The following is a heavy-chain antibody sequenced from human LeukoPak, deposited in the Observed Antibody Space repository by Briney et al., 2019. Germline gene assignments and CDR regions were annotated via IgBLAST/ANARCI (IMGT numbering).Heavy chain of an antibody. D-gene: IGHD3-22*01. CDR1: GYTFTSYY. CDR3: ARVDRTMIADY. J-gene: IGHJ4*02. Sequence: ASVKVSCKASGYTFTSYYVHWVRQAPGQGLEWMGIINPSGGSTSYAQKFQGRVTMTRDTSTSTVYMELSSLRSEDTAVYYCARVDRTMIADYWGQGTLVTVSS. CDR2: INPSGGST. V-gene: IGHV1-46*01.